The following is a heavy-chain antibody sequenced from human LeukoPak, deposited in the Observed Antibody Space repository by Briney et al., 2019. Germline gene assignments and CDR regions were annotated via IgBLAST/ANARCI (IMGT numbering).Heavy chain of an antibody. J-gene: IGHJ4*02. CDR2: IYHSGST. V-gene: IGHV4-38-2*02. CDR1: GYSISSGYY. Sequence: SETLSPTCAVSGYSISSGYYWGWIRQPPGKGLEWIGSIYHSGSTYYNPSLKSRVTISVDTSKNQFSLKLSSVTAADTAVYYCAREVPSGIAAAGLDYWGQGTLVTVSS. CDR3: AREVPSGIAAAGLDY. D-gene: IGHD6-13*01.